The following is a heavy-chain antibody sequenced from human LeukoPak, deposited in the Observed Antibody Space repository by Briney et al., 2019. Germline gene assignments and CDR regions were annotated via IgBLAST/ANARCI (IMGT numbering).Heavy chain of an antibody. J-gene: IGHJ3*02. CDR2: TIPIFGTA. D-gene: IGHD5-18*01. V-gene: IGHV1-69*13. CDR1: GGTFSSYA. CDR3: AKAWYNAKLQLWTLPDAFDI. Sequence: SVKVSCKASGGTFSSYAISWVRQAPGQGLEWMGGTIPIFGTANYAQKFQGRVTITADESTSTAYMELSSLRSEDTAVYYCAKAWYNAKLQLWTLPDAFDIWGQGTMVTVSS.